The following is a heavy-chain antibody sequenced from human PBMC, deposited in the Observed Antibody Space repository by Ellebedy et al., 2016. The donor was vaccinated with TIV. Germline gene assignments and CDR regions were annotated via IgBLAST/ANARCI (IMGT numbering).Heavy chain of an antibody. D-gene: IGHD2-15*01. CDR3: ARGWSTPDS. J-gene: IGHJ4*02. Sequence: PGGSLRLSCVASGFTFSNYNMNRVRQSPGKGLEWVSSIRSTGSDKYYAESVKGRFTISRDNAQDTLFLQMNSLRVEETAVYYCARGWSTPDSWGQGTLVIVSS. CDR1: GFTFSNYN. V-gene: IGHV3-21*06. CDR2: IRSTGSDK.